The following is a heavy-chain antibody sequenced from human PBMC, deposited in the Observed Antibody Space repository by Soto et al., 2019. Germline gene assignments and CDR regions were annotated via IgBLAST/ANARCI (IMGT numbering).Heavy chain of an antibody. V-gene: IGHV4-31*03. CDR1: GGSISSGGYY. CDR2: IYYSGST. J-gene: IGHJ4*02. CDR3: ARLGNYYDSSGSQSFDY. D-gene: IGHD3-22*01. Sequence: SETLSLTCTVSGGSISSGGYYWSWIRQHPGKGLEWIGYIYYSGSTYYNPSLKSRVTILVDTSKNQFSLKLSSVTAADTAVYYCARLGNYYDSSGSQSFDYWGQGTLVTVSS.